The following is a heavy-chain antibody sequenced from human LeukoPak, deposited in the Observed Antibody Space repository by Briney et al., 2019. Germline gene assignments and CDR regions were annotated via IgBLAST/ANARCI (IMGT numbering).Heavy chain of an antibody. D-gene: IGHD3-16*01. CDR1: GYTFTGYY. CDR3: ARVESIQGGYYFDY. J-gene: IGHJ4*02. Sequence: ASVKVSCKASGYTFTGYYMHWVRQAPGQGLEWMGWINLNSGGTNYAQKFQGRVTMTRDTSISTAYMELSRLRSDDTAVYYCARVESIQGGYYFDYWGQGTLVTVSS. V-gene: IGHV1-2*02. CDR2: INLNSGGT.